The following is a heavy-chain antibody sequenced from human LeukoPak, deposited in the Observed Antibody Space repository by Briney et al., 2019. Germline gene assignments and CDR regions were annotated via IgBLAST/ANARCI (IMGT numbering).Heavy chain of an antibody. V-gene: IGHV3-21*01. Sequence: PGGSLRLSCAASGVTFSSDSMNLVRQPPGKGLEWVSSISSSGSYIYYADSVKGRFSISRDSAKNSLYLQMNSLRAEDTAVYYCARGPQFCSGGSCYGYYFDYWGQGTLVTVSS. J-gene: IGHJ4*02. CDR1: GVTFSSDS. CDR3: ARGPQFCSGGSCYGYYFDY. CDR2: ISSSGSYI. D-gene: IGHD2-15*01.